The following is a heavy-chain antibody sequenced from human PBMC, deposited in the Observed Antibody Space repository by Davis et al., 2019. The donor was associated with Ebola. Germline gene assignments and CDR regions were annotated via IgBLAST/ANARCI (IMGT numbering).Heavy chain of an antibody. CDR3: ARGGLQYNWFDP. CDR1: GGSISSGGYY. V-gene: IGHV4-31*03. D-gene: IGHD3-10*01. Sequence: PSETLSLTCTVSGGSISSGGYYWSWIRQHPGKGLEWIGYIYYSGSTYYNPSLKSRVTISVDTSKNQFSLKLSSVTAADTAVYYCARGGLQYNWFDPWGQGTLVTVSS. CDR2: IYYSGST. J-gene: IGHJ5*02.